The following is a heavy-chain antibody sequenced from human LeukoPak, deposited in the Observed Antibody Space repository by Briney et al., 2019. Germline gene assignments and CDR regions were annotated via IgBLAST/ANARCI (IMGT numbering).Heavy chain of an antibody. Sequence: GGSLRLSCAASGFTFSSYSMNWVRQAPGKGLEWVSSISSSSSYRYYADSVKGRFTISRDNAKNSLYLQMNSLRADDTAVYYCASMNYYDSSGYPAYWGQGTLVTVSS. CDR3: ASMNYYDSSGYPAY. V-gene: IGHV3-21*01. CDR1: GFTFSSYS. J-gene: IGHJ4*02. CDR2: ISSSSSYR. D-gene: IGHD3-22*01.